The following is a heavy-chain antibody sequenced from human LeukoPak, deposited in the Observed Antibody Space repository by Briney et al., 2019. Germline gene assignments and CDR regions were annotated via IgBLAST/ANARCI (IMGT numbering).Heavy chain of an antibody. V-gene: IGHV4-59*08. D-gene: IGHD1-1*01. Sequence: SETLSLTCTVSGGSISSYYWSWIRQPPGKGLEWIGYIYDSGSTNYNPSLKSRVTISVDTSKNQFSLKLSSVTAADTAVYYCARRRENWNDVREFDYWGQGTLVTVSS. J-gene: IGHJ4*02. CDR3: ARRRENWNDVREFDY. CDR2: IYDSGST. CDR1: GGSISSYY.